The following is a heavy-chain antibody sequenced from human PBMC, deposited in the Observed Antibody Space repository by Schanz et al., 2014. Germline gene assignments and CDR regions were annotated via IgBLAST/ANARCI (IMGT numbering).Heavy chain of an antibody. D-gene: IGHD2-21*01. J-gene: IGHJ3*01. CDR1: GGSISSGVW. CDR3: TRSTLWSYDV. CDR2: IFHSGTT. V-gene: IGHV4-4*02. Sequence: QVQLQESGPGLVKPSGTLFLTCVVSGGSISSGVWWTWARQSPGKGLEWIGEIFHSGTTNYNPSLESRVTISVDKSKNQFSLIMSFMTAADTAVYYCTRSTLWSYDVWGRGTMVIVSS.